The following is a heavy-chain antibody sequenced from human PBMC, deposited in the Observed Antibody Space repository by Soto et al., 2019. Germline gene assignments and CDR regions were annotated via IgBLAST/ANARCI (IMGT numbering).Heavy chain of an antibody. D-gene: IGHD3-16*01. CDR3: VRSGYTFGGVT. J-gene: IGHJ5*02. CDR2: MYYSGTS. V-gene: IGHV4-59*01. Sequence: SETLSLTCTVSGGSMSNYYGSWVRQPPGKGLEWIGYMYYSGTSSYNPSLKSRVTISVDTSKNQVFLRLNSVTAADTAVYYCVRSGYTFGGVTWGRGTLVTVSS. CDR1: GGSMSNYY.